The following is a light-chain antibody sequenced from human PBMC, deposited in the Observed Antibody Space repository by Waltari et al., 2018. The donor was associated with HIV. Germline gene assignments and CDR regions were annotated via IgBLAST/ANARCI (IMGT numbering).Light chain of an antibody. CDR1: QSISEY. CDR3: QQSYSTPLT. Sequence: DIQMTQSPSSLSASIGDTVTITCRASQSISEYLNWYQETPGNAPKLLIYVASSLQIGVPSRFSGSGSGTDFTLTISNLQPEDFATYFCQQSYSTPLTFGAGTKVEIK. CDR2: VAS. J-gene: IGKJ4*01. V-gene: IGKV1-39*01.